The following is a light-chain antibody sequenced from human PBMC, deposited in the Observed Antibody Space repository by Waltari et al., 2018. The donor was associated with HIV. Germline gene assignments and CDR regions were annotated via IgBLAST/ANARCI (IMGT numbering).Light chain of an antibody. CDR1: AGVSSN. V-gene: IGKV3-15*01. CDR2: GAS. Sequence: EIVLPQSPATLSVFPGDRVTLSCRASAGVSSNLAWYQHKPGQAPRLRFYGASAGASGIPDRFSGHGSGAEFTLTISSLQSEDVAVYYCQEYNNWPWTFDQGTKVEIK. CDR3: QEYNNWPWT. J-gene: IGKJ1*01.